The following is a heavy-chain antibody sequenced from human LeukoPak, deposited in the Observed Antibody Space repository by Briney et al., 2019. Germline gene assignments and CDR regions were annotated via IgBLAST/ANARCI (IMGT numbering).Heavy chain of an antibody. Sequence: ASETLSLTCTVSGGSISSSTYYWGWIRQPPGKGLEWIGYIYHSGSTYYNPSLKSRVTISVDRSKNQFSLKLSSVTAADTAVYYCARGWYYYDSSGFADAFDIWGQGTMVTVSS. V-gene: IGHV4-30-2*01. CDR3: ARGWYYYDSSGFADAFDI. D-gene: IGHD3-22*01. CDR1: GGSISSSTYY. CDR2: IYHSGST. J-gene: IGHJ3*02.